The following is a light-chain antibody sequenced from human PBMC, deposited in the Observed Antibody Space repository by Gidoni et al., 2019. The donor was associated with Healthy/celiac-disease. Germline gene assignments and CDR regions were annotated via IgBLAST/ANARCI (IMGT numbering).Light chain of an antibody. J-gene: IGKJ2*01. Sequence: DIQMTQSPSSLSASVGDRVTITCRASQSISSYLNWYQQKPGKAPKLLIYAASSVQSGVPSRFSGSGSGTDFTLTISSLQPEDFATYYCQQSYRAFGQGTKLEIK. V-gene: IGKV1-39*01. CDR2: AAS. CDR3: QQSYRA. CDR1: QSISSY.